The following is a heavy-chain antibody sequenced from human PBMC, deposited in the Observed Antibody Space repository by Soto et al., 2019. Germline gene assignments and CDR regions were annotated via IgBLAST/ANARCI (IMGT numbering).Heavy chain of an antibody. D-gene: IGHD3-22*01. CDR3: ARQKFQYYYDSSGYMAHLITAFDI. J-gene: IGHJ3*02. CDR1: GGSISSSSYY. V-gene: IGHV4-39*01. Sequence: QLQLQESGPGLVKPSETLSLTCTVSGGSISSSSYYWGWIRQPPGKGLEWIGSIYYSGSTYYNPSLKSRVTISVDTSKNQFSLKLSSVTAADTAVYYCARQKFQYYYDSSGYMAHLITAFDIWGQGTMVTVSS. CDR2: IYYSGST.